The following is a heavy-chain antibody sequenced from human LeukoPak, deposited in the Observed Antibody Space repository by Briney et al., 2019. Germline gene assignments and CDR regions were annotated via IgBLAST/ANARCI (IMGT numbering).Heavy chain of an antibody. J-gene: IGHJ6*03. Sequence: GASVKASCKASGYIFTGYYMHWVRQAPGQGLEWMGWINPNSGGTNNAQKFQGRVTMTRDTSTSTAYMELSRLRSDDTAVYYCARSDYYYYYMDVWGKGTTVTVSS. CDR3: ARSDYYYYYMDV. CDR1: GYIFTGYY. V-gene: IGHV1-2*02. CDR2: INPNSGGT.